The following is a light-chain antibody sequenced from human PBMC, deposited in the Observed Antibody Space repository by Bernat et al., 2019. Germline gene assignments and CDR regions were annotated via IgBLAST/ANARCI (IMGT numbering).Light chain of an antibody. CDR3: QQYGSSPLT. CDR1: QSVSSSY. J-gene: IGKJ4*01. CDR2: GAS. V-gene: IGKV3-20*01. Sequence: EIVLTQSPGTLSLSPGERATLSCRASQSVSSSYLAWYQQKPGQAPRPLIYGASSSATGIPDRFRGSGSGTDFTLTISRLEPEDFAVYYCQQYGSSPLTFGGGTKVEIK.